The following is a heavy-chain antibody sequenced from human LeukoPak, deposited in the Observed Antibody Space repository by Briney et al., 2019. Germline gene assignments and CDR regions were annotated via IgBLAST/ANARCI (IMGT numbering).Heavy chain of an antibody. D-gene: IGHD1-26*01. J-gene: IGHJ3*02. CDR1: GFTVSSNY. CDR3: ARVSEWELPDAFDI. V-gene: IGHV3-66*01. Sequence: GGSLRLSCAASGFTVSSNYMSWVRQAPGKGLEGVSVIYSGGSTYYADSVKGRFTISRDNSENTLYLQMNSLRADDTAVYYCARVSEWELPDAFDIWGQGTMVTVSS. CDR2: IYSGGST.